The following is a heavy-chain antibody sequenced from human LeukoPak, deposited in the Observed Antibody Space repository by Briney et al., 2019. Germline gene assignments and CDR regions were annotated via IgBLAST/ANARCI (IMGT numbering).Heavy chain of an antibody. D-gene: IGHD1-14*01. CDR2: ISYDVSNE. J-gene: IGHJ6*02. CDR1: GFTFSTYA. Sequence: AGGSLRLSCAGSGFTFSTYAMHWVRQAPGKGLEWVAVISYDVSNEYLADSVKGRFTISRDNAKNSLYLQMNSLRAEGTALYYCAKDISKSGYYYYGMDVWGQGTTVTVSS. V-gene: IGHV3-30-3*01. CDR3: AKDISKSGYYYYGMDV.